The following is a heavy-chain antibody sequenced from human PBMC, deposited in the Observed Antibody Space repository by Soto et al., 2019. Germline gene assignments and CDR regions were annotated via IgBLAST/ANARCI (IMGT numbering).Heavy chain of an antibody. J-gene: IGHJ3*02. V-gene: IGHV3-33*01. CDR2: IWHDGTFT. CDR1: GFTFSSFG. Sequence: QVQLVESGGGVVQSGRSPRLSCAASGFTFSSFGMHWVRQAPRKALEWVALIWHDGTFTHYADSVKGRLTISRDNSKNMGYLEMKSLRAGETAVYYCTGDRHFRGGREDIWGQGRMVTVSS. D-gene: IGHD3-3*02. CDR3: TGDRHFRGGREDI.